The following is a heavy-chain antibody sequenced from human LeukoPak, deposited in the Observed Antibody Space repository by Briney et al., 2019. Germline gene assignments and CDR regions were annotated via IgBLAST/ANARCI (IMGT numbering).Heavy chain of an antibody. CDR3: AKRGYYYDSSGYCFDY. Sequence: GGSLRLSCAASGFTFSSYAMTWVRQAPGKGLEWVSAISGSGGSTYYADSVKGRFTISRDNSKNALYLQMNSLRAEDTAVYYCAKRGYYYDSSGYCFDYWGQGTLVTVSS. D-gene: IGHD3-22*01. CDR1: GFTFSSYA. V-gene: IGHV3-23*01. J-gene: IGHJ4*02. CDR2: ISGSGGST.